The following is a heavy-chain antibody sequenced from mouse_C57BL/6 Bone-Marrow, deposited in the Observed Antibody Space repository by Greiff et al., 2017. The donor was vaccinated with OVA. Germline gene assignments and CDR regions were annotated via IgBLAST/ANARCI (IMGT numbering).Heavy chain of an antibody. J-gene: IGHJ1*03. Sequence: DVQLQESGPELVKPGASVKISCKASGYSFTGYYMHWVKQSHGNILDWIGYIYPYNGVSSYNQKFKGKATLTVDKSSSTAYMELRSLTSEDSAVYYCAKSYYYGSSYDWYFDVWGTGTTVTVSA. CDR3: AKSYYYGSSYDWYFDV. CDR2: IYPYNGVS. V-gene: IGHV1-31*01. D-gene: IGHD1-1*01. CDR1: GYSFTGYY.